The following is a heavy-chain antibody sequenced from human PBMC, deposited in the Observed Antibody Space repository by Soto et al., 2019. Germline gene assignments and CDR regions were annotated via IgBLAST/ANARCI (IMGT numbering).Heavy chain of an antibody. CDR1: GGSISSGDYY. J-gene: IGHJ6*02. Sequence: SETLSLTCTVSGGSISSGDYYWSWIRQPPGKGLEWIGYIYYSGSTNYNPSLKSRVTISVDTSKNQFSLKLNSVTAADTAVYYCARLGVSEQQLVPDVWGQGTTVTVSS. CDR2: IYYSGST. CDR3: ARLGVSEQQLVPDV. D-gene: IGHD6-13*01. V-gene: IGHV4-30-4*01.